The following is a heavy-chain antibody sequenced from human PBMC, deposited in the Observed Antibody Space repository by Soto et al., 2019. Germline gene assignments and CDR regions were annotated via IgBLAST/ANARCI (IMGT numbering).Heavy chain of an antibody. CDR3: ATLTSDYVQAP. Sequence: ASVKFSCKASGYTFTNYGIHWVRQAPGKGLEWMGGFDPEDGETIYAQKFQGRVTMTEDTSTDTAYMELSSLRSEDTAVYYCATLTSDYVQAPWGQGTLVTVSS. CDR1: GYTFTNYG. CDR2: FDPEDGET. J-gene: IGHJ5*02. D-gene: IGHD4-17*01. V-gene: IGHV1-24*01.